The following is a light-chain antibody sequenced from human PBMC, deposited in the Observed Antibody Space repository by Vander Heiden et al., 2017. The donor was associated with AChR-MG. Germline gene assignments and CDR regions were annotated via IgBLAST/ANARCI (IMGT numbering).Light chain of an antibody. J-gene: IGLJ1*01. Sequence: QSVLPQPPSVSGAPGQRVTISCTGSSSDIGAGYDVHWYQQLPGAAPKLLIYHNNNRPSGVPDRFSGSKSGTSASLAISGLQAEDEADYHCQSYDASLGYVFGTGTKVTGL. CDR2: HNN. CDR1: SSDIGAGYD. CDR3: QSYDASLGYV. V-gene: IGLV1-40*01.